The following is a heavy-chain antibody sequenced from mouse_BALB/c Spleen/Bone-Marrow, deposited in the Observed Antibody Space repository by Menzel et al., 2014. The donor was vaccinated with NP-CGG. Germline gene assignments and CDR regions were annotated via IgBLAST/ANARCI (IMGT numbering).Heavy chain of an antibody. J-gene: IGHJ2*01. Sequence: VKLVESGAELVRPGASVTLSCKASGYTFTDYEMHWVKQTPVHGLEWIGAIDPETGGTAYNQKFKGKATLTADKSPSTAYMELRSLTSEDSAVYYCTREGYGNSYYFDYWGQGTTLTVSS. D-gene: IGHD2-1*01. CDR1: GYTFTDYE. V-gene: IGHV1-15*01. CDR2: IDPETGGT. CDR3: TREGYGNSYYFDY.